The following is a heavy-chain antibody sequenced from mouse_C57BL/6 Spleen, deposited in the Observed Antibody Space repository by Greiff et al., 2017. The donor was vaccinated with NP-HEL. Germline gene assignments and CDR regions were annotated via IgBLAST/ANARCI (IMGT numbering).Heavy chain of an antibody. D-gene: IGHD1-2*01. CDR1: GYTFTSYG. CDR2: IYPRSGNP. Sequence: QVQLQQSGAELARPGASVKLSCKASGYTFTSYGISWVKQRTGQGLEWIGEIYPRSGNPYYNEKFKGKATLTADKSSSTAYMELRSLTSEDAAVYFCARKTTDTSFDYWGQGTTLTVSS. V-gene: IGHV1-81*01. J-gene: IGHJ2*01. CDR3: ARKTTDTSFDY.